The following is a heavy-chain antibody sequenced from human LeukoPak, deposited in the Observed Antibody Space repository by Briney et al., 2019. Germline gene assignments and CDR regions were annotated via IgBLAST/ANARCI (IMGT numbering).Heavy chain of an antibody. CDR3: ARDRARLYYYDSSGYYSDY. CDR1: GYTFTGYY. J-gene: IGHJ4*02. V-gene: IGHV1-2*02. Sequence: ASVKVSCKASGYTFTGYYMHWARQAPGQGLEWMGWINPNSGGTNYAQKFQGRVTMTRDTSISTAYMELSRLRSDDTAVYYCARDRARLYYYDSSGYYSDYWGQGTLVTVSS. CDR2: INPNSGGT. D-gene: IGHD3-22*01.